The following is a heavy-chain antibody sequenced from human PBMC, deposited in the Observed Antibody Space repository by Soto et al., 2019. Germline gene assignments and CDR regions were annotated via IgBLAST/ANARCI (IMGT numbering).Heavy chain of an antibody. J-gene: IGHJ3*02. CDR2: ISGSGGST. CDR1: GFTFSSYA. CDR3: AKVEGFSGYYYDAFDI. D-gene: IGHD3-22*01. Sequence: GGSLRLSCAASGFTFSSYAMSWVRQAPGKGLEWVSAISGSGGSTYYADSVKGRFTISRDNSKNTLYLQMNSLRAEDTAVYYCAKVEGFSGYYYDAFDIWGQGTMVTVSS. V-gene: IGHV3-23*01.